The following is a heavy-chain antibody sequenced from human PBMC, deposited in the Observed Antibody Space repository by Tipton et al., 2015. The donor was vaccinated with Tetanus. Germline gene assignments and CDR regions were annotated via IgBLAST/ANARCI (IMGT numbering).Heavy chain of an antibody. V-gene: IGHV4-59*01. CDR3: ARGWRAMVRGVPFDP. J-gene: IGHJ5*02. D-gene: IGHD3-10*01. CDR2: IYYSGST. CDR1: GGSISSYY. Sequence: TLSLTCTVSGGSISSYYWSWIRQPPGKGLEWIGYIYYSGSTNYNPSLKSRVTISVDTSKNQFSLKLSSVTAADTAVYYCARGWRAMVRGVPFDPWGQGTLVTVSS.